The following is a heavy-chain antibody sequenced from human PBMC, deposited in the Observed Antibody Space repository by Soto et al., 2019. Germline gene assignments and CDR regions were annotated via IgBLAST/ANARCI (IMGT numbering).Heavy chain of an antibody. D-gene: IGHD2-15*01. CDR2: IYSGGNT. V-gene: IGHV3-53*04. Sequence: EVQLVESGGGLVQPGGSLRLSCAASGFTVSSNYMSWVRQAPGKGLEWVSGIYSGGNTYYADSVKGRFTISRHNSKNTLYLQMNSLRAEDTAVYYCARERGYCSGGSCYFPPDYYYYMDVWGKGTTVTVSS. J-gene: IGHJ6*03. CDR1: GFTVSSNY. CDR3: ARERGYCSGGSCYFPPDYYYYMDV.